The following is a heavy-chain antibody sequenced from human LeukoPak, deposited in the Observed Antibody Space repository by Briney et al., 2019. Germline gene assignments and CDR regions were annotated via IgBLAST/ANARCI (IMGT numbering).Heavy chain of an antibody. CDR3: ARIVVVVAATHAFDI. V-gene: IGHV4-39*01. D-gene: IGHD2-15*01. J-gene: IGHJ3*02. CDR1: GGSISGSSYY. Sequence: KPSETLSLTCTVSGGSISGSSYYWGWIRQPPGKGLEWIGSIYYGGSTYYNPSLKSRVTISVDTSKNQFSLKLSSVTAADTAVYYCARIVVVVAATHAFDIWGQGTMVTVSS. CDR2: IYYGGST.